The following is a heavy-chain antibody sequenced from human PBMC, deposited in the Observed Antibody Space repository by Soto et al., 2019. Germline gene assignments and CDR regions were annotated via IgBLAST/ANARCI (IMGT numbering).Heavy chain of an antibody. CDR2: ISSNGGST. V-gene: IGHV3-64*01. CDR1: GFTFSSYA. D-gene: IGHD5-12*01. Sequence: VQLVESGGGLVQPGGSLRLSCAASGFTFSSYAMHWVRQAPGKGLEYVSGISSNGGSTDYANSVKGRFTISRDNSKTTLYLQMGSLRAEDMAVYYCARGGRGYEFDYWGQGTLVNVSS. CDR3: ARGGRGYEFDY. J-gene: IGHJ4*02.